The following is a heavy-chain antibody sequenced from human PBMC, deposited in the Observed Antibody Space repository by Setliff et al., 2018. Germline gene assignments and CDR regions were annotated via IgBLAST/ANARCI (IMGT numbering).Heavy chain of an antibody. V-gene: IGHV1-18*01. CDR3: ARERAYDGINYYGMDV. D-gene: IGHD3-22*01. CDR2: ISADNGQT. Sequence: ASVKVSCKTSGYSFTSYGISWVRQAPGQGLEWMGWISADNGQTRNVQSFQGRVTMTTDTTTSTAYMELRSLRSDDTAVYYCARERAYDGINYYGMDVWGQGPRSPSPQ. J-gene: IGHJ6*01. CDR1: GYSFTSYG.